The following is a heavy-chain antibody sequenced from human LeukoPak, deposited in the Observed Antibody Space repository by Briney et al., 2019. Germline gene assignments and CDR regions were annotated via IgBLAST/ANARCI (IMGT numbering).Heavy chain of an antibody. V-gene: IGHV3-30*18. Sequence: GGSLRLSCAASGFTFSSYGMHWVRQAPGKGLEWVAVISYDGSNKYYADSVKGRFTISRDNSKNTLYLQMNSLRAEDTAVYYCAKDEVVTANYFDYWGQGTLVTVSS. CDR3: AKDEVVTANYFDY. CDR1: GFTFSSYG. CDR2: ISYDGSNK. D-gene: IGHD2-21*02. J-gene: IGHJ4*02.